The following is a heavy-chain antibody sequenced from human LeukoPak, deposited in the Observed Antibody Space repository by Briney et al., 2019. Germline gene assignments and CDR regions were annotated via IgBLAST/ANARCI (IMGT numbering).Heavy chain of an antibody. V-gene: IGHV3-23*01. D-gene: IGHD3/OR15-3a*01. Sequence: PGGSLRLSCAASGFTFSSYAMSWVRQAPGKGLEWVSGISGSGDNTYYADSVKGRFTISRDNSKNTLYVQVNSLGTEDTAAYYCARERTGFYAEYWGQGTLVTVSS. CDR3: ARERTGFYAEY. CDR1: GFTFSSYA. J-gene: IGHJ4*02. CDR2: ISGSGDNT.